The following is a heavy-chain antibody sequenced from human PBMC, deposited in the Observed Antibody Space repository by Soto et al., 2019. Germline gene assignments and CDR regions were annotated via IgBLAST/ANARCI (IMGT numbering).Heavy chain of an antibody. Sequence: SGPTLVNPTQTLTLTCTFSGFSLRSSEMCVSWIRQPPGKALEWLARIDWDDDKHYSGSLKTRLTISKDTSKNHVVLTMTNMDPMDAGTYYFAGGRRIAGDTHMFAFWGKGTLVPVSS. CDR3: AGGRRIAGDTHMFAF. CDR2: IDWDDDK. D-gene: IGHD1-26*01. V-gene: IGHV2-70*11. J-gene: IGHJ4*02. CDR1: GFSLRSSEMC.